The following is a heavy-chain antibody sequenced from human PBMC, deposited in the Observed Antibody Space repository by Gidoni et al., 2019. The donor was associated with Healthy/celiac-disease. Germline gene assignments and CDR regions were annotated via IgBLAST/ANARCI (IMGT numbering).Heavy chain of an antibody. J-gene: IGHJ3*02. CDR2: ISSSSSYI. Sequence: EVQLVESGGGLVKPGGSLRLSCAASGFTFSSYSMNWVRQAPGKGLEWVSSISSSSSYIYYADSVKGRFTISRDNAKNSLYLQMNSLRAEDTAVYYCATGTNWSYAFDIWGQGTMVTVSS. CDR1: GFTFSSYS. V-gene: IGHV3-21*01. CDR3: ATGTNWSYAFDI. D-gene: IGHD1-1*01.